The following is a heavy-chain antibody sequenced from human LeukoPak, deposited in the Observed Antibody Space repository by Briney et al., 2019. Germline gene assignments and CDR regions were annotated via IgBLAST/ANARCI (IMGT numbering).Heavy chain of an antibody. D-gene: IGHD4-17*01. V-gene: IGHV3-33*01. CDR1: GFTFSSYG. J-gene: IGHJ5*02. CDR2: IWYDGSNK. CDR3: ARGHDYGDYEGGDWFDP. Sequence: QSGGSLRLSCAASGFTFSSYGMHWVRQAPGKGLEWVAVIWYDGSNKYYADSVKGRFTISRDNSKNTLYLQMNSLRAEDTAVYYCARGHDYGDYEGGDWFDPWGQGTLVTVSS.